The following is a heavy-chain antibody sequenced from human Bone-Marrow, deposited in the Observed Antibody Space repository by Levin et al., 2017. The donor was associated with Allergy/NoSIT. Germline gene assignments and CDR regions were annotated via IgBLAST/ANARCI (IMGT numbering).Heavy chain of an antibody. CDR1: GFTFSNDW. J-gene: IGHJ5*02. CDR2: INQDESQK. CDR3: ARDLRGGEGFDH. V-gene: IGHV3-7*01. Sequence: PGGSLRLSCTASGFTFSNDWMNWVRQAPGKGLEWVAHINQDESQKSYVDSVKGRFTISRDNAKNSLYLQMNSLRVEDTAVYYCARDLRGGEGFDHWGQGTLVTVSS. D-gene: IGHD3-16*01.